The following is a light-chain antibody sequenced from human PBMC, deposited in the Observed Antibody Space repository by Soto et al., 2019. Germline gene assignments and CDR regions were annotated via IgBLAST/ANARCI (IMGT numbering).Light chain of an antibody. V-gene: IGLV2-14*01. Sequence: QSALTQPASVSGSPGQSITISCTGTSSDVGGYNYVSWYQQHQGKAPKLMIYEVSNRPSGVSNRFSGSKSGNTASLTISGLQAEDEADYYCSSYTSISTLVVFGGGTKLTVL. J-gene: IGLJ2*01. CDR1: SSDVGGYNY. CDR3: SSYTSISTLVV. CDR2: EVS.